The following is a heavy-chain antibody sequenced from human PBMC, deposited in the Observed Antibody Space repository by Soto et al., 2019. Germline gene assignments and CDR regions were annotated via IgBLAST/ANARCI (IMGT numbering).Heavy chain of an antibody. V-gene: IGHV3-30*18. CDR3: AKDRGSSWGTGFYYYYGMDV. Sequence: PGGSLRLSCAASGFTFSSYGMHWVRQAPGKGLEWVAVISYDGSNKYYADSVKGRFTISRDNSKNTLYLQMNSLRAEDTAVYYCAKDRGSSWGTGFYYYYGMDVWGQGTTVTVSS. J-gene: IGHJ6*02. CDR2: ISYDGSNK. CDR1: GFTFSSYG. D-gene: IGHD6-13*01.